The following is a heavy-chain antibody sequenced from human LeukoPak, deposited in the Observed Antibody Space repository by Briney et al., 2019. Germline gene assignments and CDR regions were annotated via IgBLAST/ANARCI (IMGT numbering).Heavy chain of an antibody. J-gene: IGHJ5*02. D-gene: IGHD5-18*01. CDR2: ISSSSTI. Sequence: GGSLRLSCAASGFTFSSYSMNWVRQAPGKGLEWVSYISSSSTIYYADSVKGRFTISRDNAKNSLYLQMNSLRAEDTAVYYCAREDTAMVENWFDPWGQGTLVTVSS. V-gene: IGHV3-48*01. CDR1: GFTFSSYS. CDR3: AREDTAMVENWFDP.